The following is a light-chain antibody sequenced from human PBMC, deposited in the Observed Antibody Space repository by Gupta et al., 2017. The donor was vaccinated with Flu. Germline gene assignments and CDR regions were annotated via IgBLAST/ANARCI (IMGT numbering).Light chain of an antibody. J-gene: IGKJ4*01. V-gene: IGKV3-20*01. CDR1: QSLRSST. Sequence: GTLSLSPGERAARSCRASQSLRSSTLAWYQQKPGQAPRLIIHGTSNRATGIPDRFSGSGSGTDFILTISRLEPEDSALYYCQQDDSSLLTFGGGTKVEIK. CDR2: GTS. CDR3: QQDDSSLLT.